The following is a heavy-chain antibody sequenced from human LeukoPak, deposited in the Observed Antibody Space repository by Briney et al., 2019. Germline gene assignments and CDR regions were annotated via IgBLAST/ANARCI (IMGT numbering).Heavy chain of an antibody. D-gene: IGHD5-18*01. Sequence: SETLSLTCTVPGGPISSIDYYWGWIRQPPGKGLEWIGSIDHSGGTYYNPSLKSRVTISADTSNNQFSLNLSSVTAADTAVYYCARRSNKGPYSYITNDYWGQGILVTVSS. CDR3: ARRSNKGPYSYITNDY. V-gene: IGHV4-39*01. CDR2: IDHSGGT. J-gene: IGHJ4*02. CDR1: GGPISSIDYY.